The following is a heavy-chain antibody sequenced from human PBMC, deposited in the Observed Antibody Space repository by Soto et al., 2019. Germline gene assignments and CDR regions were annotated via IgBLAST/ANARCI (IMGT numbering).Heavy chain of an antibody. Sequence: EAQLLESGGGLVQPGGSLRLSCAASGLPFSNYAMTWVRQAQGKGLEWVSIISASGYSAYYGGAVKGRFTTSRDNSRSTLYLQMNGLRAEDTAVYYCAKGDLLWDPFDLWGQGTLVTVSS. J-gene: IGHJ4*02. CDR3: AKGDLLWDPFDL. D-gene: IGHD3-16*01. CDR1: GLPFSNYA. V-gene: IGHV3-23*01. CDR2: ISASGYSA.